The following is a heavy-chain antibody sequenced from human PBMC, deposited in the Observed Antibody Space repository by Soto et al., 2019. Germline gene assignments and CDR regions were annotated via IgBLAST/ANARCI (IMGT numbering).Heavy chain of an antibody. V-gene: IGHV5-10-1*01. CDR2: IDPSDSYT. CDR1: GYSFTSYW. CDR3: SSLAAIAARLRPYRYYYYYYDMDV. Sequence: GESLKISCKGSGYSFTSYWISWVRQMPGKGLEWMGRIDPSDSYTNYSPSFQGHVTISADKSISTAYLQWSSLKASDTAMYYCSSLAAIAARLRPYRYYYYYYDMDVWGQGTTVTVSS. J-gene: IGHJ6*02. D-gene: IGHD6-6*01.